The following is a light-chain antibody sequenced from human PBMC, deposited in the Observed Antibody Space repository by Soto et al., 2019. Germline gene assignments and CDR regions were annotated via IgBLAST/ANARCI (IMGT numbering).Light chain of an antibody. V-gene: IGKV3-20*01. CDR3: QQYGGVPYT. CDR1: ESISRDY. Sequence: EIVLTQSPGTLSLSPGQRVTLSCRASESISRDYLAWYQQRLGQAHRLLIYGASSGATGIPDRFSGSGSGTDFNLTISRLVPEDFAIYCCQQYGGVPYTFGQGTKLEIK. CDR2: GAS. J-gene: IGKJ2*01.